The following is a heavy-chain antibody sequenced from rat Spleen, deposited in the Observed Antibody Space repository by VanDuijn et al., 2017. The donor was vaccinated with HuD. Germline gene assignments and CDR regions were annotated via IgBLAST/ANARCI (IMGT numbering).Heavy chain of an antibody. V-gene: IGHV2-45*01. J-gene: IGHJ2*01. CDR2: MWSGGST. CDR3: AGDYGGLVDY. Sequence: QVQLMESGPGLVQPSETLSLTCTVSGFSLTSYNVHWVRQPPGKGLAWMGVMWSGGSTDYNSALKSRLSISRDTSKSQVFLKMNTLRTEDTATYYCAGDYGGLVDYWGQGVMVTVSS. CDR1: GFSLTSYN. D-gene: IGHD1-11*01.